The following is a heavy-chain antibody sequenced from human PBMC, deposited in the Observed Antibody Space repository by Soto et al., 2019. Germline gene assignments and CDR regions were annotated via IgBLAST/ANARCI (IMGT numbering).Heavy chain of an antibody. CDR2: IYYSGST. CDR1: GGSVSSGSYY. D-gene: IGHD5-12*01. Sequence: PSETLSLTCTVSGGSVSSGSYYWSWIRQPPGKGLECIGYIYYSGSTNYNPSLKSRVTMSVDTSKNQFSLKLSSVTAADTAVYYCARAYGGYADYWGQGALVTVSS. J-gene: IGHJ4*02. CDR3: ARAYGGYADY. V-gene: IGHV4-61*01.